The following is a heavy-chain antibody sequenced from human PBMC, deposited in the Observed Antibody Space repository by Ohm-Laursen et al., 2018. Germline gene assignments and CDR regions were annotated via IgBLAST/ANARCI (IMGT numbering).Heavy chain of an antibody. D-gene: IGHD4-23*01. CDR3: ARGPYGGNSEVRY. Sequence: ASVKVSCKAFGYTFTGYYMHWVRQAPGQGLEWMGWINPNSGGTNYAQKLQGRVTMTRDTSISTGYMELSTLRSDDTAVYYCARGPYGGNSEVRYWGQGTLVTVSS. CDR2: INPNSGGT. V-gene: IGHV1-2*02. J-gene: IGHJ4*02. CDR1: GYTFTGYY.